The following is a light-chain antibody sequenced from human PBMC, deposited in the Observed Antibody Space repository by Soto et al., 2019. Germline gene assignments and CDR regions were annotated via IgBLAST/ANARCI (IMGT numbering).Light chain of an antibody. CDR2: SAS. CDR3: QQYGSSPRT. Sequence: EIVLTQSPGTLSLSPGERATLSCRASQSVDSAYLAWFQHKPGQAPRLLIYSASIRATGIPDRFSGSGSGTDFTLTISRLYPEDFEVDYCQQYGSSPRTCGQGTKVDI. J-gene: IGKJ1*01. CDR1: QSVDSAY. V-gene: IGKV3-20*01.